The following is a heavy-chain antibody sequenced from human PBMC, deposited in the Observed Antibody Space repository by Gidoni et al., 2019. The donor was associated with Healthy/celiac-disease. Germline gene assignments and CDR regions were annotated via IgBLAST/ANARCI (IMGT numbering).Heavy chain of an antibody. V-gene: IGHV1-46*01. D-gene: IGHD2-2*01. CDR3: ARDATDIVVVPAASYYYYYMDV. Sequence: QVQLVQSGAEVKKPGASVKVSCKASGYTFTSYYMPWVRQAPGKGLEWMGIINPSGGRTSNEQKFQGRVTMTRDTSTSTVYMELSSLRSEDTAVYYCARDATDIVVVPAASYYYYYMDVWGKGTTVTVSS. CDR2: INPSGGRT. J-gene: IGHJ6*03. CDR1: GYTFTSYY.